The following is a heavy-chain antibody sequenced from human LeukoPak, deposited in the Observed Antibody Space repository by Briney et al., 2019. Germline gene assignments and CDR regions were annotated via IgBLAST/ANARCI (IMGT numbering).Heavy chain of an antibody. Sequence: PGGSLRLSCAASGFTFSSYAMSWVRQAPGKGLEWVSAISGSGGSTYYADSVKGRFTISRDDSKNTAYLQMNSLKTEDTAVYYCTRLEAYCSSTSCYGYWGQGTLVTVSS. D-gene: IGHD2-2*01. CDR2: ISGSGGST. CDR3: TRLEAYCSSTSCYGY. J-gene: IGHJ4*02. CDR1: GFTFSSYA. V-gene: IGHV3-23*01.